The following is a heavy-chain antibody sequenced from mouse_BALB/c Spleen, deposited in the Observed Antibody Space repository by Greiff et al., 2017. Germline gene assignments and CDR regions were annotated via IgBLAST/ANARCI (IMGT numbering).Heavy chain of an antibody. J-gene: IGHJ4*01. CDR3: ARGTTVVATWIYYAMDY. CDR1: GFTFSTYA. D-gene: IGHD1-1*01. V-gene: IGHV5-6-5*01. CDR2: ISSGGST. Sequence: EVHLVESGGGLVKPGGSLKLSCAASGFTFSTYAMSWVRQTPEKRLEWVASISSGGSTYYPASVKGRFTISRDNARNILYLQMSSLRSEDTAMYYCARGTTVVATWIYYAMDYWGQGTSVTVSS.